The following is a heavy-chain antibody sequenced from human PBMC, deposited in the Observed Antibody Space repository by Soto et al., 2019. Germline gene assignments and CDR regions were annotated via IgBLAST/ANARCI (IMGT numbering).Heavy chain of an antibody. D-gene: IGHD3-3*01. V-gene: IGHV4-59*08. Sequence: SETLSLTCTVSGGSISSYYWSWIRQPPGKGLEWIGYIYYSGSTNYNPSLKSRVTISVDTSKNQFSLKLSSVTAADTAVYYCARSYYDFWSGFEYPWFDPWGQGTLVTVSS. CDR1: GGSISSYY. CDR3: ARSYYDFWSGFEYPWFDP. J-gene: IGHJ5*02. CDR2: IYYSGST.